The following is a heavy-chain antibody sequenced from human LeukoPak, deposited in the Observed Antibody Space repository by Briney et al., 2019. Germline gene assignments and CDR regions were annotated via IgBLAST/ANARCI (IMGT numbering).Heavy chain of an antibody. CDR2: VNSVGTP. V-gene: IGHV3-23*01. CDR3: ARDGHCDIPSCYSVT. D-gene: IGHD2-21*01. CDR1: GFTFKNYA. J-gene: IGHJ5*02. Sequence: GGSLRLSCAASGFTFKNYAMNWVRQAPGRGLEWVSGVNSVGTPYYADSVVGRFAISRDNSKNTVYLQMNYLRFEDTAVYFCARDGHCDIPSCYSVTWGQGTLVTVSS.